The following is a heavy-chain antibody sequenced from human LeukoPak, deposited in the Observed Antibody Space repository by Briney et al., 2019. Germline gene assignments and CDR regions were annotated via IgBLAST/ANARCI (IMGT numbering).Heavy chain of an antibody. J-gene: IGHJ4*02. Sequence: ASVTVSCKTSGYTFTDHYIHWRRQTPRRGLEWLGWINPQRGSTDSAQNLQGRLTMTRDTSINTAYMELFSLTSDDTAIYYCARSTLIMIRGAVDYWGQGSLVAVSS. CDR3: ARSTLIMIRGAVDY. D-gene: IGHD3-10*01. CDR1: GYTFTDHY. V-gene: IGHV1-2*02. CDR2: INPQRGST.